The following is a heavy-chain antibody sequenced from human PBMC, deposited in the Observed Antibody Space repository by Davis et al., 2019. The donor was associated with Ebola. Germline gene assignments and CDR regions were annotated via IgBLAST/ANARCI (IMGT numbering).Heavy chain of an antibody. CDR1: GFSFSDYG. V-gene: IGHV3-30*03. D-gene: IGHD6-19*01. CDR3: ARAHRAVAATRERYQYYYYYGMDV. J-gene: IGHJ6*02. Sequence: GESLKISCAASGFSFSDYGMHWIRQAPGKGLEWVAVTSWDGTNKYYADSVKGRFTISRDNSKKTLYLQMNNLRTEDTAVYYCARAHRAVAATRERYQYYYYYGMDVWGQGTTVTVSS. CDR2: TSWDGTNK.